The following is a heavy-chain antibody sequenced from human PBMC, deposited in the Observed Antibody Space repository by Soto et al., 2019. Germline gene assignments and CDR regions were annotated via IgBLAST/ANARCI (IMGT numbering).Heavy chain of an antibody. V-gene: IGHV4-39*01. CDR1: GGSISSSSYY. CDR3: ATLYGERYFDL. Sequence: SETLSLTCTVSGGSISSSSYYWGWIRQPPGKGLEWIGSIYYSGSTYYNPSLKSRVTISVDTSKNQFSLKLSSVTAADTAVYYCATLYGERYFDLWGRGTLVTVSS. CDR2: IYYSGST. J-gene: IGHJ2*01. D-gene: IGHD4-17*01.